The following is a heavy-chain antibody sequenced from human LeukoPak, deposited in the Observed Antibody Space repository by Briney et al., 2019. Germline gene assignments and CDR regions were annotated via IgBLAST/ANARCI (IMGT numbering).Heavy chain of an antibody. D-gene: IGHD3-9*01. CDR1: GGTFSSYA. Sequence: PEASVKVSCKASGGTFSSYAISWVRQAPGQGLEWMGGIIPIFGTANYAQKFQGRVTMTRDTSTSTVYMELSSLRSEDTAVYYCATRGRDYDILTGYYVSDDYWGQGTLVTVSS. J-gene: IGHJ4*02. CDR2: IIPIFGTA. CDR3: ATRGRDYDILTGYYVSDDY. V-gene: IGHV1-69*05.